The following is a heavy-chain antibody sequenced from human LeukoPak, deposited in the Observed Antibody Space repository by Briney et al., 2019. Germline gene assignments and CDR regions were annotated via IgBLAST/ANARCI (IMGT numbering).Heavy chain of an antibody. CDR3: ARFIAARTYYFDY. CDR2: IYYSGST. V-gene: IGHV4-59*01. J-gene: IGHJ4*02. Sequence: SETLSLTCTVSGGSISSYYWSWIRQPPGKGLEWIGYIYYSGSTNYNPSLKSRVTISVDTSKNQFSLKLSSVTAADTAVYYCARFIAARTYYFDYWGQGTLVTVSS. CDR1: GGSISSYY. D-gene: IGHD6-6*01.